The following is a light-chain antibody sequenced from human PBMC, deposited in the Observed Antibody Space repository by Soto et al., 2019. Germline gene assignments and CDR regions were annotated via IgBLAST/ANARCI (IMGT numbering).Light chain of an antibody. Sequence: DIQMTQSPTSLSASVGDRVTITCQASQGIRNFVAWYQQKPGKAPKLLIYAASTLQSGAPSRFSGSGSGTDFTLTITSLQPEDVATYSCQKYSSVPVFGPGTKVEIK. CDR3: QKYSSVPV. CDR2: AAS. CDR1: QGIRNF. V-gene: IGKV1-27*01. J-gene: IGKJ3*01.